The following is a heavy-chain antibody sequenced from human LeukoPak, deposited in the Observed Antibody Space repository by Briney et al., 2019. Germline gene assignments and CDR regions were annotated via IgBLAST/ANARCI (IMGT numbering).Heavy chain of an antibody. CDR1: GFTFSSYS. Sequence: PGGSLRLSCAASGFTFSSYSMNWVRQAPGKGLEWVSSISSSSSYIYYADSVKGRFTISRDNAKNSLYLQMNSLRAEDTAVYYCARKSPGDYDILTGYSYYFDYCGQGTLVTVSS. J-gene: IGHJ4*02. CDR2: ISSSSSYI. V-gene: IGHV3-21*01. D-gene: IGHD3-9*01. CDR3: ARKSPGDYDILTGYSYYFDY.